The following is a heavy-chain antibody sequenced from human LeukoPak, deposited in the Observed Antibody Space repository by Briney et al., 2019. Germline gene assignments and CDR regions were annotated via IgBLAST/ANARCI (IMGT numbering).Heavy chain of an antibody. CDR1: GFTFSSYG. J-gene: IGHJ4*02. Sequence: PGRSLRLSCAASGFTFSSYGMHWVRQAPGKGLEWVAVIWYDGSNKYYADSVKGRFTISRDNSKNTLYLQMNSLRAEDTAVYYCARGDSGYYYTYYFDYWGQGTLVTVSS. D-gene: IGHD3-22*01. V-gene: IGHV3-33*01. CDR2: IWYDGSNK. CDR3: ARGDSGYYYTYYFDY.